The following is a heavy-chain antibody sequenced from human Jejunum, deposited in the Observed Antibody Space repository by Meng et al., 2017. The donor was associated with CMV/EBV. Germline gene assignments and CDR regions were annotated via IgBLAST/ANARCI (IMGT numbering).Heavy chain of an antibody. J-gene: IGHJ4*02. CDR2: IGAYNANS. Sequence: SGYTFTNYGISWMRQAPGQGLEWMGWIGAYNANSNYAQKFQGRVTMTTDTSTSTAYMELRGLRSDDTAVYYCARGPRGFPSGEAPYWGQGTLVTVSS. V-gene: IGHV1-18*01. D-gene: IGHD2-15*01. CDR3: ARGPRGFPSGEAPY. CDR1: GYTFTNYG.